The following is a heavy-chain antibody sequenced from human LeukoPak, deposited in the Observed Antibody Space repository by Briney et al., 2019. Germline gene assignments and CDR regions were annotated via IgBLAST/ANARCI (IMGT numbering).Heavy chain of an antibody. D-gene: IGHD4/OR15-4a*01. J-gene: IGHJ4*02. V-gene: IGHV3-30*03. CDR2: ISYAGSSK. Sequence: PGRSLRLSCAASGFSFSSYGMHWVRQAPGKGLEWVAVISYAGSSKLYADSVKGRFTLSRDNSKNTLYLQMNSLRDEDTAVYSCARGGDGAPFYPDYWGQGTLVTVSS. CDR1: GFSFSSYG. CDR3: ARGGDGAPFYPDY.